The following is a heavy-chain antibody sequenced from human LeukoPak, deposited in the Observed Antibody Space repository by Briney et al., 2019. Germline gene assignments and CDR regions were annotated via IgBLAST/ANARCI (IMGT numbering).Heavy chain of an antibody. CDR1: GFTFSSYS. J-gene: IGHJ6*03. Sequence: GGSLRLSCAASGFTFSSYSMNWVRQAPGKGLEWVSSISSSSSYIYYADSVKGRFTISRDNAKNSLYLQMNSLRAEDTAVYYCARGLLYCYYMDVWGKGTTVTVSS. CDR3: ARGLLYCYYMDV. V-gene: IGHV3-21*01. CDR2: ISSSSSYI.